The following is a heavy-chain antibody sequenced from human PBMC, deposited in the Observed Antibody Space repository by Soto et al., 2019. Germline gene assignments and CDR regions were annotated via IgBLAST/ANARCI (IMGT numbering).Heavy chain of an antibody. V-gene: IGHV4-4*07. Sequence: PSETLSLTCSVSGGSISSSYWNWIRQPAGKGLEWIGRIYSGGGTYYNPSLKSRVTISVDTSKNQFSLKLSSVTAADTAVYYCARDRPLMDVWGQGTTVTVSS. CDR3: ARDRPLMDV. CDR1: GGSISSSY. J-gene: IGHJ6*02. CDR2: IYSGGGT.